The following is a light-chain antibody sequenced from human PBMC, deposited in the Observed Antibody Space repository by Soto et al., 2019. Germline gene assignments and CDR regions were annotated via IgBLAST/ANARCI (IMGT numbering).Light chain of an antibody. Sequence: QAVVTQEPSLTAYPGRTVTPTCASSTGAVTSGYYPNWFQQKPGQAPRALIYRTSNKHSWTPAGFSGSLLGGKAALTLSGVQAQDEDEYYCLIYYGGHYVSGTGTKVTVL. V-gene: IGLV7-43*01. CDR1: TGAVTSGYY. CDR2: RTS. J-gene: IGLJ1*01. CDR3: LIYYGGHYV.